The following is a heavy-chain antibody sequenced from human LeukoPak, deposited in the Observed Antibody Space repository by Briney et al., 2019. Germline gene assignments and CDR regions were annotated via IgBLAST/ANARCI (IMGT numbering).Heavy chain of an antibody. V-gene: IGHV3-74*01. J-gene: IGHJ5*02. CDR3: AREGDYGDYDWFDP. D-gene: IGHD4-17*01. CDR2: INSDGGST. CDR1: GFTFSSYW. Sequence: TGGSLRLSCAASGFTFSSYWMHWVRQAPGKGLVWVSRINSDGGSTSYADSVKGRFTISRDNAKNTLYLQMNSLRAEDTAVYYCAREGDYGDYDWFDPWGQGTLVTVSS.